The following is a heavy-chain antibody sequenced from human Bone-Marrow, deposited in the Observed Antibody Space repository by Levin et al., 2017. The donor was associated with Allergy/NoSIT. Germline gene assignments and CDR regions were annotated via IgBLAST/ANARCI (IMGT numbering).Heavy chain of an antibody. J-gene: IGHJ4*02. CDR2: IYYTGRT. CDR3: ARDDYFGSGSYAHY. D-gene: IGHD3-10*01. Sequence: SQTLSLTCSVSGGSISSGGYYWSWIRQHPERGLEWIACIYYTGRTAYNPSLKTRITIALNTPQNQLSLQLSSVTAADTAIYYCARDDYFGSGSYAHYWGQGTLVTVSA. V-gene: IGHV4-31*03. CDR1: GGSISSGGYY.